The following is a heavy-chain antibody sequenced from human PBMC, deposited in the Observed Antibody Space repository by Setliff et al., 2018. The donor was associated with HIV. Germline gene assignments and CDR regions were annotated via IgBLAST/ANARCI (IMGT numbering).Heavy chain of an antibody. CDR3: ARHDGTNCGGDCYLLGYFDL. Sequence: SETLSLTCAVPGDSISSSNWWSWVRQSPGKGLEWIGSIYHSGSTYHNPSLKSRVTISVDTSKNQFSLKLSSVTAADTAVYYCARHDGTNCGGDCYLLGYFDLWGRGTLVTVSS. CDR2: IYHSGST. CDR1: GDSISSSNW. J-gene: IGHJ2*01. D-gene: IGHD2-21*02. V-gene: IGHV4-4*02.